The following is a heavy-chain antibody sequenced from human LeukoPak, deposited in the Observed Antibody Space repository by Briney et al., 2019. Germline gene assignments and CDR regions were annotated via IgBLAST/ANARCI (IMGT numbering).Heavy chain of an antibody. CDR2: ISSCSIT. CDR3: ARSLSGYITDPFFDQ. V-gene: IGHV3-48*03. D-gene: IGHD5-12*01. CDR1: GFSFSSFE. J-gene: IGHJ4*02. Sequence: GGSLRLSCVVSGFSFSSFEMNWVRQAPGKGLEWVSYISSCSITLYADSVKGRFTISRDNARDSLYLQMNSLRAEDTAVYYCARSLSGYITDPFFDQWGQGALVTVSS.